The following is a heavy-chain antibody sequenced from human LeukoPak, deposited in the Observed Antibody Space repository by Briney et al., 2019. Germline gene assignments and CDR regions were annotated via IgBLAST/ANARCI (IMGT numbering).Heavy chain of an antibody. CDR1: GFMLSSYW. Sequence: GGSLRLSCAASGFMLSSYWMSWVRQAPGKGLEWVANVKQDGSEKYYVDSVKGRFTISRDNAKTSLYLQMNSLRAEDAAIYYCARHLSGVTGYTYGRGIDYWGQGTLVTVSS. CDR3: ARHLSGVTGYTYGRGIDY. V-gene: IGHV3-7*01. D-gene: IGHD5-18*01. J-gene: IGHJ4*02. CDR2: VKQDGSEK.